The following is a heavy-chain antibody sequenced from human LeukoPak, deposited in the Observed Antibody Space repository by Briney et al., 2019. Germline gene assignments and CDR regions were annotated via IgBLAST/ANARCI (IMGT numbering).Heavy chain of an antibody. J-gene: IGHJ5*02. D-gene: IGHD2-2*01. Sequence: QSGGSLRLSCAASGFSLSSYAMSWVRQAPGKGLEWVSAISSTDAGTYHADSVRGRFIISRDSSKNTLYLQMNSLRAEDAAVYYCAKDTAAQAWGQGTLVTVSS. CDR3: AKDTAAQA. V-gene: IGHV3-23*01. CDR1: GFSLSSYA. CDR2: ISSTDAGT.